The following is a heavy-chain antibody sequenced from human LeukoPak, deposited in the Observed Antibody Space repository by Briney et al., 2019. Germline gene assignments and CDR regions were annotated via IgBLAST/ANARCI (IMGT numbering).Heavy chain of an antibody. D-gene: IGHD1-14*01. CDR2: VNTYGTNT. CDR3: AREFSPEDAFDL. Sequence: GGSLRLSCTASGFTLTNNWMHWVRQVPGKGLEWVSRVNTYGTNTNYADSVRGRFTISRDNAKNTLYLQMDSLRAEDSAIYYCAREFSPEDAFDLWGQGTRGTVSS. V-gene: IGHV3-74*01. J-gene: IGHJ3*01. CDR1: GFTLTNNW.